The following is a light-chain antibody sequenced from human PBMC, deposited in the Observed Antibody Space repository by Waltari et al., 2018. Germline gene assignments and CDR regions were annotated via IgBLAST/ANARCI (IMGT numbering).Light chain of an antibody. CDR2: KAS. CDR3: LQYNGAPRT. CDR1: QNINTW. V-gene: IGKV1-5*03. J-gene: IGKJ1*01. Sequence: DIQMTQSPSTLSATVGDRVTITCRASQNINTWLACHQQKPGRAPKLLIYKASSLESGVPSRFRGNGAGTEFTLPISSLQPDDFATYYCLQYNGAPRTFGQGTKVEV.